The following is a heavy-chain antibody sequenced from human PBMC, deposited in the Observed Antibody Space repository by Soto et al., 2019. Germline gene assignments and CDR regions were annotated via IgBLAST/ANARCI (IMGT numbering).Heavy chain of an antibody. J-gene: IGHJ2*01. CDR2: ISGSGGST. D-gene: IGHD2-21*02. CDR3: GIGDTVPVSELLLNRSSDL. V-gene: IGHV3-23*01. Sequence: GKGLEWVSAISGSGGSTYYADSVKGRFTISRDNSKNTLYLQMNSLRADFFFQSEDGIGDTVPVSELLLNRSSDL.